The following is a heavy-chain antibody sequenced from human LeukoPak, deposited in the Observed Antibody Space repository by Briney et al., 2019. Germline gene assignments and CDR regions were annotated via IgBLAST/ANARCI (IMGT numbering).Heavy chain of an antibody. J-gene: IGHJ6*03. Sequence: SVKVSCKASGGTFSSYAISWVRQAPGQGLEWMGGIIPIFGTANYAQKFQGRVTITADESTSTAYMELSSLRSEDTAVYYCAKDLYSSSWDLHYYYYYMDVWGKGTTVTVSS. D-gene: IGHD6-13*01. CDR2: IIPIFGTA. V-gene: IGHV1-69*13. CDR3: AKDLYSSSWDLHYYYYYMDV. CDR1: GGTFSSYA.